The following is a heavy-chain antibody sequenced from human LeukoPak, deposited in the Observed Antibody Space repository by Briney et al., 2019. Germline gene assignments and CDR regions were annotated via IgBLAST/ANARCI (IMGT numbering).Heavy chain of an antibody. Sequence: ASVKVSCKASGYTFTGYYMHWVRQAPGQGLEWMGRINPNSGGTNYAQKFQGRVTMTRDTSISTAYMELGRLRSDDTAVYYCATLPAGLVYQGFEYWGQGTLVTVSS. D-gene: IGHD6-13*01. CDR2: INPNSGGT. V-gene: IGHV1-2*06. CDR3: ATLPAGLVYQGFEY. CDR1: GYTFTGYY. J-gene: IGHJ4*02.